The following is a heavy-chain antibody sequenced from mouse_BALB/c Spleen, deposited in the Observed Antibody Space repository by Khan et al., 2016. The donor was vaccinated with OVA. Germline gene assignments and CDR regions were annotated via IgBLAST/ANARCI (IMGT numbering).Heavy chain of an antibody. J-gene: IGHJ3*01. D-gene: IGHD4-1*01. V-gene: IGHV5-6*01. CDR1: GFTFSSYG. CDR2: ISSGGDYT. Sequence: EVELVESGGDLVKPGGSLKLSCAASGFTFSSYGMSWVRQTPDKRLEWVATISSGGDYTYYPDSVKGRFTLSRDNAKNTLYLQMSSLKSEDTAMYYCASHLTGSVAYWGQGTLVTVSA. CDR3: ASHLTGSVAY.